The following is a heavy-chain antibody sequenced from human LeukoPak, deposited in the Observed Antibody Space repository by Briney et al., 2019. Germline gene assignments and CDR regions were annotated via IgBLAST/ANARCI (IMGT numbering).Heavy chain of an antibody. CDR1: GFTFSSYS. V-gene: IGHV3-21*01. Sequence: NPGGSLRLSCAASGFTFSSYSMNWVRQAPGKGLEWVSSISSSSSYIYYADSVKGRFTISRDNAKNSLYLQMNSLRAEDTAVYYCARAPTVLVGYCSSSSCQADYWGQGTLVTVSS. CDR2: ISSSSSYI. CDR3: ARAPTVLVGYCSSSSCQADY. D-gene: IGHD2-2*01. J-gene: IGHJ4*02.